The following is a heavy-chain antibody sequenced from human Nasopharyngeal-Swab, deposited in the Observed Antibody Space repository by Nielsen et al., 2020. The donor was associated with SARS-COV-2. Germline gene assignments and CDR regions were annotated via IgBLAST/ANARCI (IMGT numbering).Heavy chain of an antibody. J-gene: IGHJ4*02. CDR1: GFTFSSYW. CDR2: INDDGRDT. CDR3: VRIQRGYSYGSDDY. D-gene: IGHD5-18*01. V-gene: IGHV3-74*01. Sequence: GGSLRLSCAASGFTFSSYWMHWVRQAPGKGLVWVSRINDDGRDTIYADSVKGRFTISRDNAKTSLYLQMSSLRAEDTAVYYCVRIQRGYSYGSDDYWGQGTLVTVSS.